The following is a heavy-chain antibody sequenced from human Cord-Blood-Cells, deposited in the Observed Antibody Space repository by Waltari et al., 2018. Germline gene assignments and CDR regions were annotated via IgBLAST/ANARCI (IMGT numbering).Heavy chain of an antibody. Sequence: QVQLVQSGAEVKKPGASVKVSCKVSGYTLTALSMHWVRQAPGKGLEWMGGFDPEDGETIYAQTFQGRVTMTEDTSTDTAYMELSSLRSEDTAMYYCATDARPIGGSYYKFAFDIWGQGTMVTVSS. J-gene: IGHJ3*02. CDR3: ATDARPIGGSYYKFAFDI. CDR1: GYTLTALS. V-gene: IGHV1-24*01. CDR2: FDPEDGET. D-gene: IGHD1-26*01.